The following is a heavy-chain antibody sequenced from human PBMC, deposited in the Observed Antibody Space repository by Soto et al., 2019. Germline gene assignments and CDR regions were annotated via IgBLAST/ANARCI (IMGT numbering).Heavy chain of an antibody. Sequence: QVQLVQSGAEVKKPGSSVKVSCKASGGTFSSYAISWVRQAPGQGLGWMGGIIPIFGTANYAQKFQGRVTITADESTSTAYMELSSLRSEDTAVYYCARGGSYYVRGDDAFDIWGQGTMVTVSS. CDR2: IIPIFGTA. V-gene: IGHV1-69*01. D-gene: IGHD1-26*01. CDR1: GGTFSSYA. J-gene: IGHJ3*02. CDR3: ARGGSYYVRGDDAFDI.